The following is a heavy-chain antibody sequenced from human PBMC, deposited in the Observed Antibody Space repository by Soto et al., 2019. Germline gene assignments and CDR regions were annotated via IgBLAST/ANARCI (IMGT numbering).Heavy chain of an antibody. D-gene: IGHD2-21*01. V-gene: IGHV3-30*18. CDR2: ISYDGSNK. Sequence: GGSLRLSCAASGFTFSSYGMHWVRQAPGKGLEWVAVISYDGSNKYYADSVKGRFTISRDNSKNTLYLQMNSLRAEYTAVYYCAKDYAYDPMQYYFDYWGQGTLVTVSS. CDR1: GFTFSSYG. CDR3: AKDYAYDPMQYYFDY. J-gene: IGHJ4*02.